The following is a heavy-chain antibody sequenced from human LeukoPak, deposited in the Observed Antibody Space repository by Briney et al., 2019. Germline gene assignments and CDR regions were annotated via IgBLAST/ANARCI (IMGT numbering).Heavy chain of an antibody. CDR1: GFTFSSYW. CDR3: AKVYDDSSDAFDI. V-gene: IGHV3-74*01. D-gene: IGHD4-17*01. J-gene: IGHJ3*02. Sequence: GGSLRLSCAASGFTFSSYWMHWVRQAPGKGLVWVSRINSDGSSTSYADSVKGRFTISRDNAKNTLYLQMNSLRAEDTAVYYCAKVYDDSSDAFDIWGQGTMVTVSS. CDR2: INSDGSST.